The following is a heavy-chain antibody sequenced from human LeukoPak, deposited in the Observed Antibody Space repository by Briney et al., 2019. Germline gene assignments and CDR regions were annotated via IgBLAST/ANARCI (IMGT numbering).Heavy chain of an antibody. CDR2: LYASGST. J-gene: IGHJ5*02. V-gene: IGHV4-61*02. CDR1: GSISSGSYY. Sequence: PSQTLSLTCSVSGSISSGSYYWSWIRQPAGKGLEWIGRLYASGSTNYNPSLESRVTISVDTLKNQFSLKVTSLTAADTAVYYCARDNIPVAGTGLSWFDPWGQGTLVTVSS. D-gene: IGHD6-13*01. CDR3: ARDNIPVAGTGLSWFDP.